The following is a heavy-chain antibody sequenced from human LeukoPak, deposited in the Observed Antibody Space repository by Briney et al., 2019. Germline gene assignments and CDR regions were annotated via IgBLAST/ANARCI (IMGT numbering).Heavy chain of an antibody. Sequence: GGSLRLSCAASGFTFSSYTINWVRQAPGKGLEWVSSISSSGTYIYYADSVKGRFTISRDNAKNSLYLQMNGLRAEDTAVYYCARESTVYSDYWGQGTLVTGSS. CDR2: ISSSGTYI. V-gene: IGHV3-21*01. CDR3: ARESTVYSDY. J-gene: IGHJ4*02. CDR1: GFTFSSYT. D-gene: IGHD2-8*01.